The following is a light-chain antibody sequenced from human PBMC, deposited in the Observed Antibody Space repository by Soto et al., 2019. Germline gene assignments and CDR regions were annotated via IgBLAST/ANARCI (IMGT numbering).Light chain of an antibody. J-gene: IGKJ1*01. Sequence: ENVFPKCRAPGPLSPGVRVTLSGRASQSVTSDYFAWYQQKRGQAPRLLIYGGSGRATGIPHRFSGSGSGTDFTPPISSLEPEDCAVYSCKRYGSSPLRFGQGPKWIS. CDR3: KRYGSSPLR. V-gene: IGKV3-20*01. CDR2: GGS. CDR1: QSVTSDY.